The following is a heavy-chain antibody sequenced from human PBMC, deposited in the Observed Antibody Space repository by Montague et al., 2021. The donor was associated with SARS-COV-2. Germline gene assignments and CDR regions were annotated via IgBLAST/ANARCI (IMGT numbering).Heavy chain of an antibody. CDR3: ARDCYDYGSGSYQRWFDP. CDR2: IYHSGST. D-gene: IGHD3-10*01. Sequence: SETLSLTCTVSGYSISSGYYWGWIRQPPGKGLEWIGSIYHSGSTYYNPSLKSRVTISVDTSKNQFSLKLSSVTAADTAVYYCARDCYDYGSGSYQRWFDPWGQGTLGPGSS. J-gene: IGHJ5*02. CDR1: GYSISSGYY. V-gene: IGHV4-38-2*02.